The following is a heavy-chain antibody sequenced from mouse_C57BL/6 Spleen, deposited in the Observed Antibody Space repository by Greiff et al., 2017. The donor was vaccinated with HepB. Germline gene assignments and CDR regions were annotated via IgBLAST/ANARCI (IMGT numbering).Heavy chain of an antibody. CDR2: IDPETGGT. Sequence: VKLQESGAELVRPGASVTLSCKASGYTFTDYEMHWVKQTPVHGLDWIGAIDPETGGTASNQKFKGKAILTADKSSSTAYMELRSLTSEDSAVYYCTIITTVVEDYFDYWGQGTTLTVSS. D-gene: IGHD1-1*01. V-gene: IGHV1-15*01. J-gene: IGHJ2*01. CDR1: GYTFTDYE. CDR3: TIITTVVEDYFDY.